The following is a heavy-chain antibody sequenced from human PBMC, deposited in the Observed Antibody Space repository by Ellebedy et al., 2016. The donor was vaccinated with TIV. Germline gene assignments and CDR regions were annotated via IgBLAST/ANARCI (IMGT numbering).Heavy chain of an antibody. V-gene: IGHV3-30*01. CDR2: TSYDGMRN. Sequence: PGGSLRLSCEASGFTLSAYAMHWVPQPPGKGPEGVAITSYDGMRNRHAASVEGRFTVYRDNSKNALYLQMNSLRVEDAGVYYCARTAYCGVDCYLDYWGQGTRVTVSS. CDR1: GFTLSAYA. CDR3: ARTAYCGVDCYLDY. D-gene: IGHD2-21*02. J-gene: IGHJ4*02.